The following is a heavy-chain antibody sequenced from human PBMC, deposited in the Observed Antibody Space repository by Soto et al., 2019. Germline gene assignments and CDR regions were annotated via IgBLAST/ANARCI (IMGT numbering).Heavy chain of an antibody. CDR3: AKDLYSYSSGGLDY. D-gene: IGHD6-19*01. Sequence: PGGSLRLSCAASGFTFSSYAMSWVRQAPGKGLEWVSAISGSGGSTYYADSVKGRFTISRDNSKNTLYLQMNSLRAEDTAVYYCAKDLYSYSSGGLDYWGQGTLVTVSS. J-gene: IGHJ4*02. CDR1: GFTFSSYA. CDR2: ISGSGGST. V-gene: IGHV3-23*01.